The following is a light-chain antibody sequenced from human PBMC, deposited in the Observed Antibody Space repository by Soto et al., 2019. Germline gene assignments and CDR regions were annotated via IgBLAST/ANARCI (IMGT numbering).Light chain of an antibody. CDR1: SSDVGGYNY. CDR2: EVS. Sequence: QSALTQPASVSGSPGQSVTISCTGTSSDVGGYNYVSWYQQHPGKAPKLMIFEVSHRPSGVSNRFSGSKSGNTASLTISGLRAEDGADYYCSSFTSSTIRVFGGGTKLTVL. CDR3: SSFTSSTIRV. V-gene: IGLV2-14*01. J-gene: IGLJ3*02.